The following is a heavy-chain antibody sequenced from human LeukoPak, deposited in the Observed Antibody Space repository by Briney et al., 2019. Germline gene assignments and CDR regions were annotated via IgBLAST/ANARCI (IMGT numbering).Heavy chain of an antibody. J-gene: IGHJ6*02. V-gene: IGHV4-59*08. D-gene: IGHD6-19*01. CDR1: GGSISSYY. CDR2: IYYSGST. Sequence: SETLSLTCTVSGGSISSYYWSWIRQPPGKGLEWIGYIYYSGSTNYNPSLKSRVTISVDTSKNQFSLKLSSVTAADTAVYYCARHDGGWYYYGMDVWGRGTTVTVSS. CDR3: ARHDGGWYYYGMDV.